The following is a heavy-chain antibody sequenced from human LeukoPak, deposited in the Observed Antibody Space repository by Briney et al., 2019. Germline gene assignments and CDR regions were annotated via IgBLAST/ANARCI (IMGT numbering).Heavy chain of an antibody. J-gene: IGHJ4*02. CDR3: ARVYGDFYFDY. Sequence: SETLSLTCTVSGYSISSGYYWGWIRQPPGKGLEWIGSIYHSGSTYYNPSLKSRVTISVDTSKNQFSLKLSSVTTADTAVYYCARVYGDFYFDYWGQGTLVTVSS. D-gene: IGHD4-17*01. V-gene: IGHV4-38-2*02. CDR2: IYHSGST. CDR1: GYSISSGYY.